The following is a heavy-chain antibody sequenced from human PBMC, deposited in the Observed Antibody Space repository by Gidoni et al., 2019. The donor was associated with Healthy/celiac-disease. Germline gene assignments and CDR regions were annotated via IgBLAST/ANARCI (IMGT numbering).Heavy chain of an antibody. CDR1: GFTFTSSA. V-gene: IGHV1-58*02. J-gene: IGHJ3*02. Sequence: QMQLVQSGPEVTKPGTSVKVSCKASGFTFTSSAMQWVRQARGQSLEWIGWIVVGSGNTNYAQKFQERVTITRDMSTSTAYMELSSLRSEDTAVYYCAADSYDSSGYSAFDIWGQGTMVTVSS. D-gene: IGHD3-22*01. CDR3: AADSYDSSGYSAFDI. CDR2: IVVGSGNT.